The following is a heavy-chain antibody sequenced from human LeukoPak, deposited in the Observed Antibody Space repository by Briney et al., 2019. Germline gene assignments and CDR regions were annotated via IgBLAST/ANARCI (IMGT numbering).Heavy chain of an antibody. CDR3: AKCFGPTYYYVSSGFFVAFDI. J-gene: IGHJ3*02. V-gene: IGHV3-23*01. Sequence: GGSLRFSCAASGFTFSSYAMSWVRQAPGKGLEWVSVISGSGGSTYYTDSVKGRFTISRDNPRNTLDLQMNSLRAEDTAVYYCAKCFGPTYYYVSSGFFVAFDIWGRATLVTDCS. CDR2: ISGSGGST. D-gene: IGHD3-22*01. CDR1: GFTFSSYA.